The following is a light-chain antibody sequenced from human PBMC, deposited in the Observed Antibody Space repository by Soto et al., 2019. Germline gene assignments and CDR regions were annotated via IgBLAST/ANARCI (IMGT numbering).Light chain of an antibody. CDR3: QQYYHWPRT. CDR1: QSVVSSF. Sequence: IVMTQSPATLSLSPGERATLSCRASQSVVSSFLAWFQQRPGQAPRLLIYDAFNRATGIPARFSGSGSGTDFNLTITSLQSEDFAVYYCQQYYHWPRTFGQGTKVDIK. CDR2: DAF. J-gene: IGKJ1*01. V-gene: IGKV3-15*01.